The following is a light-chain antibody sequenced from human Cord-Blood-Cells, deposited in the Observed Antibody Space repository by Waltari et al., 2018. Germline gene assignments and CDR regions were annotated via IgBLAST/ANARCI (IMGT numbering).Light chain of an antibody. J-gene: IGKJ4*01. Sequence: DIQMTQSPSSLSASVGDRVTITCRASQSISSYLNWYQQKPGKAPQLLIYAASRLQSGVPSRFSGSGSGTDFTLTISSLQPEDFATYYCQQSYSTPLTFGGGTKVEIK. CDR2: AAS. CDR3: QQSYSTPLT. V-gene: IGKV1-39*01. CDR1: QSISSY.